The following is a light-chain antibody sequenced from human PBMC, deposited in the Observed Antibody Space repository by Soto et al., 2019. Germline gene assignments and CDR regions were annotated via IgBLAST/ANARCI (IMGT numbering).Light chain of an antibody. J-gene: IGLJ1*01. CDR2: SKD. Sequence: SVLTQPPSASGTPGQRVTVSCSGSSSNIASNTVNWYQQLPGTAPKLLIYSKDQRPSGVPDRFSASKSGTSASLAISGLQSEDEADYYCASWDDSLNGHVFGTGTKVTVL. CDR1: SSNIASNT. V-gene: IGLV1-44*01. CDR3: ASWDDSLNGHV.